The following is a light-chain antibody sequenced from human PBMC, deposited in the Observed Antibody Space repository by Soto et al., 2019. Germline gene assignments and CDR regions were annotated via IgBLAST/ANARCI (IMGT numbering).Light chain of an antibody. J-gene: IGKJ4*01. V-gene: IGKV3-11*01. CDR3: KQRSSWLT. Sequence: DIVLTQSPATLALSPGERATLPCRASHSIGDYLSLYQHTPAQAPRILIYDATKRATGIQSRFNGSWSRTEFTLTSRSIAPEDFEFYYCKQRSSWLTFGGGTKVDIK. CDR1: HSIGDY. CDR2: DAT.